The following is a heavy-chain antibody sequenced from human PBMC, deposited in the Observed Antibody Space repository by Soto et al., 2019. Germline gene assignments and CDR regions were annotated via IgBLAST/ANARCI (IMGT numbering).Heavy chain of an antibody. V-gene: IGHV3-23*01. CDR3: AKKGGDSGYYYYYGMDV. Sequence: PGGSLRLSCAASGFTFSSHAMSWVRQAPGKGLEWVSAISGSGGSTYYADSVKGRFTISRDNSKNTLYLQMNSLRAEDTAVYYCAKKGGDSGYYYYYGMDVWGQGTTVTVSS. J-gene: IGHJ6*02. CDR1: GFTFSSHA. CDR2: ISGSGGST. D-gene: IGHD1-26*01.